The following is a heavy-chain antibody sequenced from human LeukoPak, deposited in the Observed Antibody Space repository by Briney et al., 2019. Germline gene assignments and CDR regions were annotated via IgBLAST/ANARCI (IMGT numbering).Heavy chain of an antibody. J-gene: IGHJ6*02. Sequence: GGSLRLSCAASGFTFSDYIMNWVRQAPGKGLEWVASISRNSTYIHYADSVKGRFTISRDNSKNTLSLQMNSLRDEDTATYYCAKEVYCGRDCYNPGYGVDVWGQGTTVTVSS. CDR3: AKEVYCGRDCYNPGYGVDV. CDR2: ISRNSTYI. CDR1: GFTFSDYI. D-gene: IGHD2-21*02. V-gene: IGHV3-21*04.